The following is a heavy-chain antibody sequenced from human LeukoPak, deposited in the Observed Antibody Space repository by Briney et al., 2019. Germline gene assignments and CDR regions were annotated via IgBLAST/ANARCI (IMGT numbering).Heavy chain of an antibody. V-gene: IGHV6-1*01. D-gene: IGHD4-23*01. CDR3: ARGMVKINYYMDV. CDR1: GDSVSSNSAA. Sequence: SQTLSLTCAISGDSVSSNSAAWNWIRQSPSRGLEWLGRTYYRSKWYNDYTVSMRSRTSINPDTSKNQFSLQLNSVTPEDTAVYYCARGMVKINYYMDVWGKGTTVTVSS. J-gene: IGHJ6*03. CDR2: TYYRSKWYN.